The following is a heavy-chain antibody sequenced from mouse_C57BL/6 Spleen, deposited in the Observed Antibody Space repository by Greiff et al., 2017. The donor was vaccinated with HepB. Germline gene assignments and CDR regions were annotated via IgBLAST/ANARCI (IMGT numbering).Heavy chain of an antibody. V-gene: IGHV1-55*01. Sequence: VQLQQPGAELVKPGASVKMSCKASGYTFTSYWITWVKQSPGQGLEWIGDIYPGSGSTNYNEKFKSKATLTVDTSSSTAYMQLSSLTSEDSAVYYCARRGHDYGSSYPFAYWGQGTLVTVSA. J-gene: IGHJ3*01. CDR2: IYPGSGST. CDR3: ARRGHDYGSSYPFAY. D-gene: IGHD1-1*01. CDR1: GYTFTSYW.